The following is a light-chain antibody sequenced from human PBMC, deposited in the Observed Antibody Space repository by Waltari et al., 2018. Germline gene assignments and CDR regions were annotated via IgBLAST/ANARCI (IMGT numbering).Light chain of an antibody. CDR1: QRINTW. CDR2: DVS. CDR3: QQYYRYYT. J-gene: IGKJ2*01. Sequence: IQMTQSPSALSASVGDRVTITCRASQRINTWMAWYQQRPGKVPKVLIYDVSTLESGVPSRFSGSGSGTEFTLAINNLQPEDFATYYCQQYYRYYTFGQGTKLEIK. V-gene: IGKV1-5*01.